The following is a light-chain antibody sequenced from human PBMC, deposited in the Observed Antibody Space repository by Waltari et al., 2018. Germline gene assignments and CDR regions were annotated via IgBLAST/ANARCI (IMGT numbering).Light chain of an antibody. V-gene: IGLV2-14*01. CDR3: SAYASAITPVL. CDR2: DVT. CDR1: GNEVGAYNS. J-gene: IGLJ2*01. Sequence: QSALTQPASVSGSPGQSITISCTGTGNEVGAYNSVSWYQQHPGKAPKLMIYDVTNRASGVSSRFSGSKSGNTASLTISGLQAEDEADYYCSAYASAITPVLFGGGTKVTVL.